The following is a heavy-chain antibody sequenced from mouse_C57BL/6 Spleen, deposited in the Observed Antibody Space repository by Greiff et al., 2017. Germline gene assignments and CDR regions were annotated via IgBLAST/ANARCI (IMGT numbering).Heavy chain of an antibody. CDR1: GFSFTSYG. CDR3: ARQFYDGYYGYYAMDY. Sequence: VQLQESGPGLVAPSQSLSLTCTVSGFSFTSYGVHWVRQPPGQGLEWLVVIWSAGSTTYNSALKSRLSIRKDKYKSKVFFNMKSLRTDDTAMYYCARQFYDGYYGYYAMDYWGQGTSVTVSS. D-gene: IGHD2-3*01. CDR2: IWSAGST. V-gene: IGHV2-6-1*01. J-gene: IGHJ4*01.